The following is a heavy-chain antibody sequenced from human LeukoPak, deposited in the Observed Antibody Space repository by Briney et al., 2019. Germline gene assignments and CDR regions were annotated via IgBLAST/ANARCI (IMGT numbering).Heavy chain of an antibody. J-gene: IGHJ3*02. CDR3: ARDASPTPGEAFDI. CDR2: TYYRSKWYT. D-gene: IGHD6-6*01. CDR1: GDSVSSNTAA. V-gene: IGHV6-1*01. Sequence: SQTLSLTCASSGDSVSSNTAAWNWIRQSPSRGLEWLGRTYYRSKWYTDYAVSLKSRITINPDTSKNQLSLQLNSVTPEDTAIYYCARDASPTPGEAFDIWGQGTMVTVSS.